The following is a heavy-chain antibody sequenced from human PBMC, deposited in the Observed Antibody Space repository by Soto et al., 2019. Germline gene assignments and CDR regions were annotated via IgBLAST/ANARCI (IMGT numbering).Heavy chain of an antibody. V-gene: IGHV4-39*01. J-gene: IGHJ4*02. CDR3: ARRPLFRGIIPYYFDS. CDR1: GGSINNSSFY. CDR2: IYYSGSA. Sequence: QLQLQESGPGLVKPSETLSLTCTVSGGSINNSSFYWGWVRQPPGKRLEWIGSIYYSGSAYYNPSLKSRITISVDTSKNQFSLNLSSVTAADTAVYFCARRPLFRGIIPYYFDSWGQGTLVTVSS. D-gene: IGHD3-10*01.